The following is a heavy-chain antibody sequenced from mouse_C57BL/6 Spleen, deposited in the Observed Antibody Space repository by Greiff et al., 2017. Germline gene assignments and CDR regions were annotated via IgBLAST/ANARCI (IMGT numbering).Heavy chain of an antibody. V-gene: IGHV1-4*01. CDR2: INPSSGYT. D-gene: IGHD1-1*01. Sequence: QVQLQQSGAELARPGASVKMSCKASGYTFTSYTLHWVKQRPGQGLEWIGYINPSSGYTKYNQKFKDKATLTADKSSSTAYMQLSSLTSEDSAVYYCALHYYGSSYWYFDVWGTGTTVTVSS. J-gene: IGHJ1*03. CDR3: ALHYYGSSYWYFDV. CDR1: GYTFTSYT.